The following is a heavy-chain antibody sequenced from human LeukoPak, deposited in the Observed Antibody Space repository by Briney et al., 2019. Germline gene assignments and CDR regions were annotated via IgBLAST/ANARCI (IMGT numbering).Heavy chain of an antibody. Sequence: SPSQTLSLTCTVSSGSISSGDSYWTWIRQPPGKGLEWIGYIYYSGSTSYNPSLKSRVTISVDTSKNQFSLKLSSVTAADTAVYYCARGYSGSYGRFDYWGQGTLVTVSS. CDR2: IYYSGST. D-gene: IGHD1-26*01. CDR1: SGSISSGDSY. CDR3: ARGYSGSYGRFDY. J-gene: IGHJ4*02. V-gene: IGHV4-30-4*01.